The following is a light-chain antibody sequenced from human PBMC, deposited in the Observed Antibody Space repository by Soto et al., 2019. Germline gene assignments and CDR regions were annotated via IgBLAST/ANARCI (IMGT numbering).Light chain of an antibody. V-gene: IGLV1-40*01. CDR2: ANN. CDR3: QSYDSSLSGFYV. Sequence: QSVLAQPPSVSGAPGQRVTISCTGSSSNIGAGYDVHWYQQLPGRAPKLLIYANNNRPSGVPDRFSGSRSGTSASLAITGLQAEDEADYSCQSYDSSLSGFYVFGTGTKLTFL. J-gene: IGLJ1*01. CDR1: SSNIGAGYD.